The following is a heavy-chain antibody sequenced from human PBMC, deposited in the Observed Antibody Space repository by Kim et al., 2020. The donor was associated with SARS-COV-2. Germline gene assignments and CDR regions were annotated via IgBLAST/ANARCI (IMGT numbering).Heavy chain of an antibody. Sequence: SETLSPTCTVSGGSISSSSYYWGWIRQPPGKGLEWIGSIYYSGSTYYNPSLKSRVTISVDTSKNQFSLKLSSVTAADTAVYYCARVWGYGSGSYTSYWY. J-gene: IGHJ2*01. CDR3: ARVWGYGSGSYTSYWY. V-gene: IGHV4-39*07. D-gene: IGHD3-10*01. CDR2: IYYSGST. CDR1: GGSISSSSYY.